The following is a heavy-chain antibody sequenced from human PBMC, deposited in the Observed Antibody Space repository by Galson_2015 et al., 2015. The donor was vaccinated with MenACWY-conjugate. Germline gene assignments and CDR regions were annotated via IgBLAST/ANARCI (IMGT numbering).Heavy chain of an antibody. CDR2: IYHSGST. Sequence: SETLSLTCSVSGGAISSYYWSWIRQPPGKGLNWIGYIYHSGSTHYNPSLKSRVTFSVDTSKNQFSLKLSSVTAADTAVYYCARLGDCSSTSCRGFDYWGQGTLVTVSS. CDR3: ARLGDCSSTSCRGFDY. CDR1: GGAISSYY. V-gene: IGHV4-59*01. D-gene: IGHD2-2*01. J-gene: IGHJ4*02.